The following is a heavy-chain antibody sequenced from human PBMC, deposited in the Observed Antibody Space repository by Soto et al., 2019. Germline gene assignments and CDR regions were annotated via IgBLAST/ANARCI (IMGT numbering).Heavy chain of an antibody. Sequence: GASVKVSCKASGGTFSSYAISWVRQAPGQGLEWMGGIIPIFGTANYAQKFQGRVTITADKSTSTAYMELSSLRSEDTAVYYCARDQIEAAAGIRYYYGMDVWGQGTTVTVSS. V-gene: IGHV1-69*06. CDR2: IIPIFGTA. J-gene: IGHJ6*02. CDR1: GGTFSSYA. D-gene: IGHD6-13*01. CDR3: ARDQIEAAAGIRYYYGMDV.